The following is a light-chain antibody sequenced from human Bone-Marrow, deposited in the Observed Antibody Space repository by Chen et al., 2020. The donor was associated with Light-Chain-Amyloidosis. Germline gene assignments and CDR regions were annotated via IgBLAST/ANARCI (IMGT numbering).Light chain of an antibody. V-gene: IGLV3-21*02. Sequence: SYVLTQPSSVSVAPGQTATISCGGNNIGSTSVHWYQQTPGQAPLLVVYDDSDRPSGIPGRLSGSNGGNTATLISSRVEAGDEADYCCQVWDRSSDRPVFGGGTKLTVL. CDR2: DDS. CDR1: NIGSTS. CDR3: QVWDRSSDRPV. J-gene: IGLJ3*02.